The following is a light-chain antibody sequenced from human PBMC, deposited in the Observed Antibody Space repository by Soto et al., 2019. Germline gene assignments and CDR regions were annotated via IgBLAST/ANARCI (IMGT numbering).Light chain of an antibody. J-gene: IGLJ2*01. CDR1: SSDVGGYNY. V-gene: IGLV2-8*01. CDR2: EVN. CDR3: AAWDDRLSGLV. Sequence: QSVLTQPPSASGSPGQSVAISCTGTSSDVGGYNYVSWYQQHPGKAPKLMIYEVNKRPSGVPDRISGSKSGTSASLAISGLRSEDEADYYCAAWDDRLSGLVFGRGTKLTVL.